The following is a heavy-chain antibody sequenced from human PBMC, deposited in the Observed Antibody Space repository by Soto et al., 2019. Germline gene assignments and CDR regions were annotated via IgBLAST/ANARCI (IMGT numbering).Heavy chain of an antibody. CDR1: GGTLSSYT. V-gene: IGHV1-69*08. J-gene: IGHJ6*03. Sequence: QVQLVQSGAEVKKPGSSVKVSCKASGGTLSSYTISWVRQAPGQGLEWLGRVITVLGITNYAQKFQGRVTITADKASSTAYRKLSRLRSEDTGVEYYARDYCSTHGCLLRPYYYSMDVWGKGTTVTVSS. D-gene: IGHD2-2*01. CDR3: ARDYCSTHGCLLRPYYYSMDV. CDR2: VITVLGIT.